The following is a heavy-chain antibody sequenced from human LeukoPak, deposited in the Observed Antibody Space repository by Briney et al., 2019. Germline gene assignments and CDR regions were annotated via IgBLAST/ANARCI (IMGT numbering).Heavy chain of an antibody. D-gene: IGHD4-17*01. CDR1: GDSVSSNSVA. CDR3: ARGNTVTNAWFDP. V-gene: IGHV6-1*01. Sequence: SQTLSLTCAISGDSVSSNSVAWNWIRQSPSRGLEWLGRTYYRSKWYNDYAVSVKSRISINPDTSKNQFSLQLNSVTPEDTAVYYCARGNTVTNAWFDPWGQGTLVTVSS. CDR2: TYYRSKWYN. J-gene: IGHJ5*02.